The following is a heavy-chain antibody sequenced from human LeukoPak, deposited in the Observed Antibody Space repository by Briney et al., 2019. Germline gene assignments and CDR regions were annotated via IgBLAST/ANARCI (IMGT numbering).Heavy chain of an antibody. Sequence: SETLSLTCTVSGGSISSYYWSWIRQPPGKGLEWIGYIYYSGSTNYNPSLKSRVTISVDTSKNQFSLKLSSVTAADTAVYYCARTRDGYNYEYYYYYYYMDVWGKGTTVTVSS. CDR1: GGSISSYY. CDR2: IYYSGST. CDR3: ARTRDGYNYEYYYYYYYMDV. V-gene: IGHV4-59*01. J-gene: IGHJ6*03. D-gene: IGHD5-24*01.